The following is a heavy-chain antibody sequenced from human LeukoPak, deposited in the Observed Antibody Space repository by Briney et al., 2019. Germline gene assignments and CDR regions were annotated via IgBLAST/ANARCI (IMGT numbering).Heavy chain of an antibody. D-gene: IGHD1-1*01. Sequence: GGSLRLSCGASGFRLGSYSMDWVRQAPGKGLEWVSHINSGSSTIYYADSVKGRFTISRGNAGNSLYLQMNSLRAEDTAVYYCARVLLERPGIDSFDMWGQGTMVTVSS. J-gene: IGHJ3*02. V-gene: IGHV3-48*01. CDR2: INSGSSTI. CDR1: GFRLGSYS. CDR3: ARVLLERPGIDSFDM.